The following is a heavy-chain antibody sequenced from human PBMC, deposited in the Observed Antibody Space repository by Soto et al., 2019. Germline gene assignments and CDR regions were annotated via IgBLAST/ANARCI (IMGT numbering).Heavy chain of an antibody. Sequence: PVGSLRLSCAASGFTFSTYWMSWVRQAPGKGLEWVANIKEDGSETYYVDSVKGRFTISRDNAKNSLYLRMNSLRDEDTAVYYCATERGYCSSTTCTFYGMDVWGQGTTVTVSS. CDR3: ATERGYCSSTTCTFYGMDV. CDR2: IKEDGSET. D-gene: IGHD2-2*01. V-gene: IGHV3-7*03. J-gene: IGHJ6*02. CDR1: GFTFSTYW.